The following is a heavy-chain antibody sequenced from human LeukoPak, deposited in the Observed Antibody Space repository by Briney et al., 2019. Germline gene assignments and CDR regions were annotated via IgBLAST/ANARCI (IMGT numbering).Heavy chain of an antibody. J-gene: IGHJ4*02. D-gene: IGHD2/OR15-2a*01. CDR2: ISSTGTYI. CDR3: ARGVGNFRYFFDY. Sequence: GGSLRLSCAASGFTFSTYAMNWIRQAPGKGLEWVSSISSTGTYIYYGDLVEGRFTISRDNAKNSLYLQMNSLRAEDTAVYYCARGVGNFRYFFDYWGQGTLVTVSS. CDR1: GFTFSTYA. V-gene: IGHV3-21*01.